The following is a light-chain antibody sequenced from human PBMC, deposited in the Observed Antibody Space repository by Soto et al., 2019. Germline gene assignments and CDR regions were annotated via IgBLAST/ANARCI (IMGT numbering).Light chain of an antibody. CDR1: QSLVHSDGLAY. V-gene: IGKV2-30*02. Sequence: DVVMTQSPLSLPVTLGQPASISCRSNQSLVHSDGLAYFSLFQQRPGRAPRRLIYKGSNRDSGVPARFSGSGSGTDFALKIRRVESEDVGVYYCMQGTHWPITVGQGTRLEIK. CDR3: MQGTHWPIT. CDR2: KGS. J-gene: IGKJ5*01.